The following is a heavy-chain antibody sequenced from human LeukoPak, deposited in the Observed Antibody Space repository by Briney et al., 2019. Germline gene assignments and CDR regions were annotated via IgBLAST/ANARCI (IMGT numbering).Heavy chain of an antibody. CDR3: ARTYCSSTSCYWLEAFDI. D-gene: IGHD2-2*01. CDR2: IYYSGST. Sequence: SETLSLTCTVSGDSISSSSYYWGWIRQPPGKGLEWIGSIYYSGSTYYNPSLKSRVTISVDTSKNQFSLKLSSVTAADTAVYYCARTYCSSTSCYWLEAFDIWGQGTMVTVSS. CDR1: GDSISSSSYY. J-gene: IGHJ3*02. V-gene: IGHV4-39*01.